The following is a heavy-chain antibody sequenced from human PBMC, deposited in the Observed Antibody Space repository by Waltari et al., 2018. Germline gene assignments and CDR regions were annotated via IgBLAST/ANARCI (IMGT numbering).Heavy chain of an antibody. CDR3: TGINEAFDM. J-gene: IGHJ3*02. CDR1: GFTFSYYS. V-gene: IGHV3-74*02. CDR2: INPDGKTA. D-gene: IGHD1-1*01. Sequence: EVQLVESGGGLVQPGGSLRLSCAASGFTFSYYSMNWVRQVPGKGLGWVSRINPDGKTATYADSVKGRFTISRDNVRNILYLQMKSLRAEDTALYYCTGINEAFDMWSQGAMVTVSS.